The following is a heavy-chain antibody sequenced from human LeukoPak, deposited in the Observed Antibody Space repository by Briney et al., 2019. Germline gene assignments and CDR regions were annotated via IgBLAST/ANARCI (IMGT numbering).Heavy chain of an antibody. D-gene: IGHD2/OR15-2a*01. J-gene: IGHJ4*02. CDR1: GFTFSNYA. Sequence: GGSLRLSCAASGFTFSNYAMNWVRKAPGKGLEWVSTISGGGGSTYYADSVKGRFTISRDNSKNTLSLQLNSLRAEDTAIYYCAKDFYHEAGPDFWGQGTLVTVSS. CDR2: ISGGGGST. CDR3: AKDFYHEAGPDF. V-gene: IGHV3-23*01.